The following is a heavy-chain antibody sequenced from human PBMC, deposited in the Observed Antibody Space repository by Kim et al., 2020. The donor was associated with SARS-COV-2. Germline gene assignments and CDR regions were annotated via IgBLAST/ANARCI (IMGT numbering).Heavy chain of an antibody. CDR3: ARSKWGRYHPEFDY. D-gene: IGHD1-26*01. J-gene: IGHJ4*02. V-gene: IGHV3-7*01. Sequence: DSVKGRFTISRANAKNSLYLQMNSLSAEDTALYYCARSKWGRYHPEFDYWGQGTLVAVSS.